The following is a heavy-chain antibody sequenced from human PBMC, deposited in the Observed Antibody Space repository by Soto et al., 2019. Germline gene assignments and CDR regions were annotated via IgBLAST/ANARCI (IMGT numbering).Heavy chain of an antibody. CDR2: IYYSGST. CDR1: GGSINSYY. Sequence: SETLSLTCTVSGGSINSYYWNWIRQPPGKGLEWIGYIYYSGSTNYNPSLKSRVAVSVDTSKNQFSLKLRSVTAADTAMYYCAKNDDHGSIYHGMDVWGQGTTVTVSS. V-gene: IGHV4-59*01. CDR3: AKNDDHGSIYHGMDV. J-gene: IGHJ6*01. D-gene: IGHD4-17*01.